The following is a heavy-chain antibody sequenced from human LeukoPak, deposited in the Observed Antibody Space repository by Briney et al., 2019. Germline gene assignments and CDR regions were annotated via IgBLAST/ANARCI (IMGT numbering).Heavy chain of an antibody. CDR1: GYTFTGYY. D-gene: IGHD4-11*01. J-gene: IGHJ4*02. CDR2: INPNSGGT. Sequence: ASVKVSCKASGYTFTGYYMHWVRQAPGQGLEWMGWINPNSGGTNYAQKFQGRVTMTRDTSISTAYMELSRLRSDDTAVYYCARDGAYSNYGLAFDYWGQGTLVTVSS. CDR3: ARDGAYSNYGLAFDY. V-gene: IGHV1-2*02.